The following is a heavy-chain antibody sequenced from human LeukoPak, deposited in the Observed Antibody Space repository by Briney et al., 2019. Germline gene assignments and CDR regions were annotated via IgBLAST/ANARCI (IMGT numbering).Heavy chain of an antibody. V-gene: IGHV1-69*06. D-gene: IGHD3-16*01. Sequence: GASVTVSFKASGGTFSSYAISWVRQAPGQGLEWMGGIIPIFGTANYAQKFQGRVTITADKSTSTAYMELSSLRSEDTAVYYCASGGVGAFDIWGQGTVVTVSS. CDR1: GGTFSSYA. CDR3: ASGGVGAFDI. J-gene: IGHJ3*02. CDR2: IIPIFGTA.